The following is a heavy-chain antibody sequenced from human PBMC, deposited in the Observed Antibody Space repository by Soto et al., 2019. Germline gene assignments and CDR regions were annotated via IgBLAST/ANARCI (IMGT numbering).Heavy chain of an antibody. J-gene: IGHJ6*02. V-gene: IGHV3-30-3*01. D-gene: IGHD4-4*01. CDR1: GFTFSSYA. CDR2: ISYDGSNK. Sequence: GGSLRLSCAASGFTFSSYAMHWVRQAPGKGLEWVAVISYDGSNKYYADSVKGRFTISRDNSKTTLYLQMNSLGAEDTAVYYGARDGGPDYSNRSGGYYYYYYGMDVWGQGTTVTVSS. CDR3: ARDGGPDYSNRSGGYYYYYYGMDV.